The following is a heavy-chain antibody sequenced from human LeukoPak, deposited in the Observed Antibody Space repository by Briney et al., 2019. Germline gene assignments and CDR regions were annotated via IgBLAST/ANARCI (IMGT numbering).Heavy chain of an antibody. J-gene: IGHJ4*02. CDR3: ARDPPALGATNY. CDR1: GFTFSSYS. CDR2: ISSSSSYI. Sequence: GGSLRLSCAASGFTFSSYSMNWVRQAPGKGLEWVSSISSSSSYIYYADSVKGRFTISRDNAKNSLYLQMNSLRAEDTAVYYCARDPPALGATNYWGQGTLVTVSS. V-gene: IGHV3-21*01. D-gene: IGHD1-26*01.